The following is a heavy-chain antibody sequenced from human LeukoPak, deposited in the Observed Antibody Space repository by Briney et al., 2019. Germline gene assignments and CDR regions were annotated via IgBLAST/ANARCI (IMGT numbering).Heavy chain of an antibody. CDR2: IYPGIYPGDSNT. J-gene: IGHJ4*02. Sequence: GESLKISCKASGYTFTNDWIGWVRQMPGKGLEWMGIIYPGIYPGDSNTRYSPSFQGQVTFSADKSISTAYLQWSSLKASDTAMYYCARQEEAGYSSSGFDYWGQGTLVTVSS. V-gene: IGHV5-51*01. CDR3: ARQEEAGYSSSGFDY. CDR1: GYTFTNDW. D-gene: IGHD6-13*01.